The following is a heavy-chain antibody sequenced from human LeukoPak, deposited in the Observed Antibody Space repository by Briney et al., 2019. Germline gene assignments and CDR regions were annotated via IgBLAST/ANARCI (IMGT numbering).Heavy chain of an antibody. V-gene: IGHV1-46*01. D-gene: IGHD5-18*01. CDR1: GYTFTSYY. CDR3: AREGDVDTATWHWFDP. J-gene: IGHJ5*02. Sequence: GASVKVPCKASGYTFTSYYMHWVRQAPGQGLKWMGIINPSGGSTSYAQKFQGRVTMTRDTSTSTVYMELSSLRSEDTAVYYCAREGDVDTATWHWFDPWGQGTLVTVSS. CDR2: INPSGGST.